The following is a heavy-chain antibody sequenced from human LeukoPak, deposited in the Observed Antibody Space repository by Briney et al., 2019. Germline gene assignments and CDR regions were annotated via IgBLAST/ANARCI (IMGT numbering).Heavy chain of an antibody. V-gene: IGHV3-7*03. Sequence: PAESLTLSCVASGFTFDSYWMGWVRQAPGKGLEWVANIKQDGSEKHYVDSVKGRFTLSRDNARNSLYLQMNNLRVEDTAVYYCARRYFDLWGRGTLVPVSS. CDR2: IKQDGSEK. CDR1: GFTFDSYW. CDR3: ARRYFDL. J-gene: IGHJ2*01.